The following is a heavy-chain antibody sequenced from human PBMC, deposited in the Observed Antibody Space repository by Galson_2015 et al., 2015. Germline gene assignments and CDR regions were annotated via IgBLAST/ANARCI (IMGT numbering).Heavy chain of an antibody. D-gene: IGHD5-12*01. CDR2: VTPGSGAT. CDR1: GYTFSNYH. CDR3: ARETSVTGYGDH. J-gene: IGHJ4*02. Sequence: SVKVSCKASGYTFSNYHIHWVRQAPGQGLEWMGIVTPGSGATSYAEKFQGRVIMTGDMSTTTAFLELSSLRSDDTALYYCARETSVTGYGDHWGQGTLVTVSS. V-gene: IGHV1-46*01.